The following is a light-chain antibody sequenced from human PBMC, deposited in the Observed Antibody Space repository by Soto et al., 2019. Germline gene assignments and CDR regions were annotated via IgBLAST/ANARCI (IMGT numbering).Light chain of an antibody. J-gene: IGLJ2*01. CDR2: EVT. CDR3: SSFPSSSTQV. V-gene: IGLV2-14*01. CDR1: SSDVGGYNY. Sequence: QSALTQPASVSGSLGQSITISCTGTSSDVGGYNYVSWYQQHPGKAPKLMIFEVTNRPSGVSNRFSGSKSGNTASLTISGLQAEDEADYYCSSFPSSSTQVFGGGTQLTVL.